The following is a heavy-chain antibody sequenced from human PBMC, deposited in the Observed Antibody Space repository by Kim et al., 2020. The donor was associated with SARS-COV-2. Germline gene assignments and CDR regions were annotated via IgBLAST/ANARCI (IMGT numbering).Heavy chain of an antibody. CDR1: GFTFSSYS. J-gene: IGHJ6*02. D-gene: IGHD5-12*01. Sequence: GGSLRLSCAASGFTFSSYSMNWVRQAPGKGLEWVSSISSSSSYIYYADSVKGRFTISRDNAKNSLYLQMNSLRAEDTAVYYCARDRGDVDKGLYGMDVWGQGTTVTVSS. CDR2: ISSSSSYI. CDR3: ARDRGDVDKGLYGMDV. V-gene: IGHV3-21*01.